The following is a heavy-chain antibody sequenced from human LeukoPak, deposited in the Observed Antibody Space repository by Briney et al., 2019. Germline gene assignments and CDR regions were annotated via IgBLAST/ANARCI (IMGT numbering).Heavy chain of an antibody. D-gene: IGHD3-22*01. CDR3: AKDLNYYDTGPNAVKH. CDR1: GFNFGAFS. CDR2: MNEYGSDI. V-gene: IGHV3-7*01. J-gene: IGHJ1*01. Sequence: GGSLRLSCAASGFNFGAFSMSWVRQAPGKGLEWVTYMNEYGSDIFYVDSVKGRFTISRDNSKNTLYLQMNSLRAEDTAVYYCAKDLNYYDTGPNAVKHWGQGTLVTVSS.